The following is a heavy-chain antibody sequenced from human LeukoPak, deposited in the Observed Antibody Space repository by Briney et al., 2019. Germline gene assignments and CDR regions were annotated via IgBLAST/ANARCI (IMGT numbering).Heavy chain of an antibody. J-gene: IGHJ5*02. CDR3: ARGGVPASQDS. D-gene: IGHD3-10*01. Sequence: GGSLTLSCTVSGFVFRNYYMHWVRQAPEKGLVWVSHINADGSITSHADSVKGRFTISRDNAKSTLYLQMNSLRPEDTAVYYCARGGVPASQDSWGQGTLVTVSS. CDR2: INADGSIT. CDR1: GFVFRNYY. V-gene: IGHV3-74*01.